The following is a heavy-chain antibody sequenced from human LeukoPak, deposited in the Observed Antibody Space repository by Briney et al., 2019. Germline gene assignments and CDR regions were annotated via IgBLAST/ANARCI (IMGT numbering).Heavy chain of an antibody. CDR3: AREVWGPEY. D-gene: IGHD1-14*01. CDR2: ISYDGSNK. J-gene: IGHJ4*02. V-gene: IGHV3-30-3*01. Sequence: SGGSLRLSCAASGFTFSSYAMHWVRQAPGKGLEWVAVISYDGSNKYYADSVKGRFTISRDNTKNSVYLQMSSLRAEDTAVYYCAREVWGPEYWGQGTLVTVSS. CDR1: GFTFSSYA.